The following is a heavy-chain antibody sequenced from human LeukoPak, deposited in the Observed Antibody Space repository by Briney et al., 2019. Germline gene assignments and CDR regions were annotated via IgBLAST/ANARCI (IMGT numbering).Heavy chain of an antibody. Sequence: PSETLSLTCTVSGGSINSYYWSWIREPPGKGLVWIAYIYYSGSTNYNPSLKSRVTISVDTSKIQFSLKLSSVTAADTAVYFCARNNYVTHFYGLDVWGQGTTVTVSS. CDR3: ARNNYVTHFYGLDV. V-gene: IGHV4-59*01. D-gene: IGHD4-11*01. CDR2: IYYSGST. J-gene: IGHJ6*02. CDR1: GGSINSYY.